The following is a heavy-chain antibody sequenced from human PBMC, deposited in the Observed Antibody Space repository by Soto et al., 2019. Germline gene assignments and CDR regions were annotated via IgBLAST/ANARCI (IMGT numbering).Heavy chain of an antibody. D-gene: IGHD3-22*01. Sequence: SVKVSCKASGFTFTNSAVQWVRQARGQRLEWIGWIVVGSGNTNYAQKFQERVIITRDMSTSTAYMELSSLRSEDTAVYYCAAGDSQHDYDSSGYYMAGGYWGQETQATVAS. CDR3: AAGDSQHDYDSSGYYMAGGY. CDR1: GFTFTNSA. J-gene: IGHJ4*02. V-gene: IGHV1-58*01. CDR2: IVVGSGNT.